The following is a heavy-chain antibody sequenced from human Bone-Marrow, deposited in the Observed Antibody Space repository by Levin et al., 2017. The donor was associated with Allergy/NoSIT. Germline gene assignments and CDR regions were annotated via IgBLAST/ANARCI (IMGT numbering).Heavy chain of an antibody. Sequence: PAASVKVSCAASEFTFNDYDMSWVRQAPGKGLEWVSTISGSGGTTYYADSVQGRFTISRDNSKNTMFLQMNSLRAEDTAVYYCAKEGYCTNSVCYDAFDIWGRGTLVTVSS. CDR3: AKEGYCTNSVCYDAFDI. CDR1: EFTFNDYD. J-gene: IGHJ3*02. V-gene: IGHV3-23*01. D-gene: IGHD2-8*01. CDR2: ISGSGGTT.